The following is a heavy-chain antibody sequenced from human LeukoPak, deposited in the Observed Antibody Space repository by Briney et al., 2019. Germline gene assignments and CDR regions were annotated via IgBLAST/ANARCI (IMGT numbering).Heavy chain of an antibody. Sequence: ASVTVSCKASGYTFTSYYMHWVRQAPGQGLEWMGIINPSGGSTSYAQKFQGRVTMTRDTSTSTVYMELSSLRSEDTAVYYCARGRDIVVVPALGAFDIWGQGTMVTVSS. CDR3: ARGRDIVVVPALGAFDI. D-gene: IGHD2-2*01. J-gene: IGHJ3*02. CDR1: GYTFTSYY. CDR2: INPSGGST. V-gene: IGHV1-46*01.